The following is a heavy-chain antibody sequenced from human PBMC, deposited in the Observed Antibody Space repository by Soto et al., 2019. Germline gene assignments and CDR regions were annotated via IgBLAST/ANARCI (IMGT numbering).Heavy chain of an antibody. V-gene: IGHV3-23*01. CDR1: GFTFSSYV. CDR3: AKTAPPGNYYYYYGMDV. J-gene: IGHJ6*02. CDR2: ISGSGGST. Sequence: EVQLLESGGGLVQPGGSLRLSCAASGFTFSSYVMSWVRQAPGKGLEWVSAISGSGGSTYYADSVKGRFTISRDNSKNTLYLQMNSLRAEDTAVYYCAKTAPPGNYYYYYGMDVWGQGTTVTVSS.